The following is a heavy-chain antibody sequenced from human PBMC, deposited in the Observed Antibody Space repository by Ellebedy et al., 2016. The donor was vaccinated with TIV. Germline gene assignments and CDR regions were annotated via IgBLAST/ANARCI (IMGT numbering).Heavy chain of an antibody. J-gene: IGHJ4*02. D-gene: IGHD5-24*01. CDR1: GGSITSSSYY. V-gene: IGHV4-39*01. CDR3: ARSVYNNYFDY. CDR2: IYYSGST. Sequence: SETLSLXCTVSGGSITSSSYYWGWIRQPPGKGLEWIGTIYYSGSTYYNPSLKSRVTISVDTSKNQFSLKLTSVTAADTAVYYCARSVYNNYFDYWGQGTLVTVSS.